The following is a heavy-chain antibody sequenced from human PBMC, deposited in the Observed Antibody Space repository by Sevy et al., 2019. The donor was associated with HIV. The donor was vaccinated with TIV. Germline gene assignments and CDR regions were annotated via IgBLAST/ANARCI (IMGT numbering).Heavy chain of an antibody. CDR2: ISSSSSYI. V-gene: IGHV3-21*01. Sequence: GGSLRLSCAASGFTFSSYSMNWVRQAPGKGLEWVSSISSSSSYIYYADSVKGRFTISRDNAKNSLYLQMNSLRAEATAVYYCARDRRYGDYAVYWGQGTLVTVSS. CDR1: GFTFSSYS. D-gene: IGHD4-17*01. CDR3: ARDRRYGDYAVY. J-gene: IGHJ4*02.